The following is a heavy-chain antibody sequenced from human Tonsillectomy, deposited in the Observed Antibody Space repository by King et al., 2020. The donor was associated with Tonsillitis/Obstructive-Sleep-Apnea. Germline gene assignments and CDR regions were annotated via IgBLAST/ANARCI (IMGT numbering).Heavy chain of an antibody. D-gene: IGHD3-3*01. J-gene: IGHJ6*03. Sequence: QLVQSGAEVKKPGSSVKVSCKASGGTFSSYAISWVRQAPGQGLEWMGGCIPIFGTANYEQKFQGRVTITADESTSTAYMELSSLRSEDTAVYYCARMSDITIFGVVTIGDYYYYYMDVWGKGTTVTVSS. CDR3: ARMSDITIFGVVTIGDYYYYYMDV. CDR1: GGTFSSYA. V-gene: IGHV1-69*01. CDR2: CIPIFGTA.